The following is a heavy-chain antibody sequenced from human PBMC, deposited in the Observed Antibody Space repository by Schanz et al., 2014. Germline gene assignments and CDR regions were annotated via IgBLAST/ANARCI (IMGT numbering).Heavy chain of an antibody. CDR1: GGTFSSDT. V-gene: IGHV1-69*08. CDR2: IVPIAGIT. Sequence: QVQLVQSEAEVKKPGSSVKVSCKASGGTFSSDTFSWVRQAPGQGLEWMGRIVPIAGITNYAQRFQGRVTITADKSSDTAYMELSSLRSEDTAVYYCARDQSPYTNSSDVRYFDYWGQGSLVTVSS. D-gene: IGHD6-6*01. CDR3: ARDQSPYTNSSDVRYFDY. J-gene: IGHJ4*02.